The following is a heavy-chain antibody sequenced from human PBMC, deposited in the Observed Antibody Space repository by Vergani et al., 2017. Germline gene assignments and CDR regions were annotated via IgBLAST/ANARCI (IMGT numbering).Heavy chain of an antibody. CDR1: GGSFSGHF. J-gene: IGHJ2*01. CDR3: VRSTMRSFGNWYFEL. V-gene: IGHV4-34*02. Sequence: QVLLQQWGAGLLKPSETLSLTSAVYGGSFSGHFWNWIRQSPGKGLEWIGEISHSGSANYNPSLKSRVTISVDTSKKQFSLKMNSVTAADTAVYYCVRSTMRSFGNWYFELWGRGTLVTVSS. CDR2: ISHSGSA. D-gene: IGHD2/OR15-2a*01.